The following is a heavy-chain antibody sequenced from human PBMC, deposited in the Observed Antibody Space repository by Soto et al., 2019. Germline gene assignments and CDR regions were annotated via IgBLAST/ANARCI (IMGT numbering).Heavy chain of an antibody. J-gene: IGHJ3*02. V-gene: IGHV1-46*03. CDR1: GYTFTSYY. D-gene: IGHD6-19*01. CDR3: ARVWGIAGAGSDAFDI. CDR2: INPSGGST. Sequence: ASVKVSCKASGYTFTSYYMHWVRQAPGQGLEWMGVINPSGGSTSYAQKFQGRVTMTRDTSTSTVYMELSSLRSEDTAVYYCARVWGIAGAGSDAFDIWGQGTMVTVS.